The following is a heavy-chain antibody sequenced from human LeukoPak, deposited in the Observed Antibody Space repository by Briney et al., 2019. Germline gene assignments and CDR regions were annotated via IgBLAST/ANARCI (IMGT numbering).Heavy chain of an antibody. Sequence: GGSLRLSCAASGFTFSSYSMNWVRQAPGKGLEWDSYISSSSSTIYYADSVKGRFTISRDNAKNSLYLQMNSLRAEDTAVYYCAKGSQLLSYFDYWGQGTLVTVSS. V-gene: IGHV3-48*01. D-gene: IGHD2-2*01. CDR1: GFTFSSYS. J-gene: IGHJ4*02. CDR3: AKGSQLLSYFDY. CDR2: ISSSSSTI.